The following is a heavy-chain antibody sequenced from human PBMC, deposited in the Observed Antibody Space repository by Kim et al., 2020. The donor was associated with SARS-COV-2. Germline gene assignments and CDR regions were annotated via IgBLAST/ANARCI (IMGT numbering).Heavy chain of an antibody. D-gene: IGHD3-22*01. CDR1: GFTFSDYY. CDR3: ECGRLPGAVSTLVIPTCDY. J-gene: IGHJ4*02. V-gene: IGHV3-11*01. Sequence: GGSLRLSCAASGFTFSDYYMSWIRQAPGKGLEWVAYISSSGSTKYSADSVKGRFTISRDNAKNSLYLQMHILRAEDTAVYYCECGRLPGAVSTLVIPTCDYWGQGTLVTVSS. CDR2: ISSSGSTK.